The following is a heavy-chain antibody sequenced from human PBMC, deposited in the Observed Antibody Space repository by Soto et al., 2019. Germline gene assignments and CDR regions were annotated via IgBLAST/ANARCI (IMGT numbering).Heavy chain of an antibody. Sequence: GGSLRLSCAASGFTFSSYGMHWVRQAPGKGLEWVAVISYDGSNKYYADSVKGRFTISRDNSKDTLYLQMNSLRTEDTALYYCAKDNAVAEGYFDFWGQGTLVTVSS. J-gene: IGHJ4*02. CDR3: AKDNAVAEGYFDF. CDR2: ISYDGSNK. CDR1: GFTFSSYG. D-gene: IGHD2-15*01. V-gene: IGHV3-30*18.